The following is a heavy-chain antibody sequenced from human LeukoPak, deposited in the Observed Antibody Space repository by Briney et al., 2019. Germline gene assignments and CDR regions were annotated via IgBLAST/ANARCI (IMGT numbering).Heavy chain of an antibody. CDR1: GFTFSNYA. V-gene: IGHV3-23*01. Sequence: GGSLRLSCTASGFTFSNYAMSWVRQAPGKGLEWVSAISGGGGGTYYADSVQGRFTISRDNSKSTLYLQMNSLRAEDTAIYYCAKAVASGRSFDYWGQGTLVTVSS. CDR2: ISGGGGGT. D-gene: IGHD6-19*01. CDR3: AKAVASGRSFDY. J-gene: IGHJ4*02.